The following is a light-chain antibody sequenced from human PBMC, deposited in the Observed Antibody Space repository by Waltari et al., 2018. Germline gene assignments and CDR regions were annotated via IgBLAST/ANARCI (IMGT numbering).Light chain of an antibody. Sequence: QSVLTQPPAASGTPGQRVTISCSGSRSNIGNNLVYWYQQFPGTAPKLLIYKNYERPSGVPDRFSGSRSGTSASLAISGLRSEEEADYDCASWDDRLGGYVFGPGTKVIVL. V-gene: IGLV1-47*01. J-gene: IGLJ1*01. CDR1: RSNIGNNL. CDR3: ASWDDRLGGYV. CDR2: KNY.